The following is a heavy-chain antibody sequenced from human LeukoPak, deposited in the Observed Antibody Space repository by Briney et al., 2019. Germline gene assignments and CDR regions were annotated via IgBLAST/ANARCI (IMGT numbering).Heavy chain of an antibody. Sequence: SEALSLTCTVSGGSISSSSYFWDWIRQPPGKGLEWIGSIYYTGNTYYTPSLKNRVTISVDTSKNQFSLKLSSVTAADTAVYYCARRAAMVTDFVDYWGQGTLVTVSS. V-gene: IGHV4-39*01. CDR2: IYYTGNT. CDR3: ARRAAMVTDFVDY. D-gene: IGHD5-18*01. CDR1: GGSISSSSYF. J-gene: IGHJ4*02.